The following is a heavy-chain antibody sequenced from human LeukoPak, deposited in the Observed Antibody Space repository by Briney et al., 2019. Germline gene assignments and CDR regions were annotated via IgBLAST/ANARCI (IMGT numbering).Heavy chain of an antibody. CDR2: IYYSGST. V-gene: IGHV4-59*01. CDR1: GGSISGYY. Sequence: SETLSLTCTVSGGSISGYYWSWIRQPPGKGLEWIAYIYYSGSTKYNPSLKSRVTISVDTSKNQFSLKLSSVTAADTAVYYCARAPSYGSGSYSFEYWGQGTLVTVSS. J-gene: IGHJ4*02. CDR3: ARAPSYGSGSYSFEY. D-gene: IGHD3-10*01.